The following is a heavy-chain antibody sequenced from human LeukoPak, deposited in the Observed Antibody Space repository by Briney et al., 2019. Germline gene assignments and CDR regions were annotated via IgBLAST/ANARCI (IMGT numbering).Heavy chain of an antibody. CDR2: IYYSGST. J-gene: IGHJ3*02. CDR1: GGSISSGDYY. D-gene: IGHD2-21*02. V-gene: IGHV4-30-4*08. CDR3: ARLSVQRGGDDAFDI. Sequence: PSQTLSLTCTVSGGSISSGDYYWSWIRQPPGKGLEWIGYIYYSGSTYYNPSLKSRVTISVDTSKNQFSLKLSSVTAADTAVYYCARLSVQRGGDDAFDIWGQGTMVSVSS.